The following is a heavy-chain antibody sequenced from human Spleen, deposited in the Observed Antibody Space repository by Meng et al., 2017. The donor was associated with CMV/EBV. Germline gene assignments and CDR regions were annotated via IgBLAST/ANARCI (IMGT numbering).Heavy chain of an antibody. Sequence: GESLKISCAASGFTVSSNYMNWVRQAPGKGLEWVSVIYRGGSTYYADSVKGRFTTSRDNSKNTLYLQMKSLRAEDTAVYYCARDAGGDIYSTYAFDIWGQGTMVTVSS. CDR2: IYRGGST. CDR1: GFTVSSNY. V-gene: IGHV3-53*01. D-gene: IGHD3-16*01. J-gene: IGHJ3*02. CDR3: ARDAGGDIYSTYAFDI.